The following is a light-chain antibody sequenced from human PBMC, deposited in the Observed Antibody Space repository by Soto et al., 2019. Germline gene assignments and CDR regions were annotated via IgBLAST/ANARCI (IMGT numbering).Light chain of an antibody. J-gene: IGLJ3*02. V-gene: IGLV2-14*01. CDR1: SSDVGGYNY. CDR2: EVS. CDR3: SSYTSSSTRV. Sequence: QSALTQPASVSGSPGQSITISCTGTSSDVGGYNYVSWYQQHPGKAPKLMIYEVSNRPSGVSNRFSGSKSGNTASLTISGRQAEDEADYYCSSYTSSSTRVFGGGTKLIVL.